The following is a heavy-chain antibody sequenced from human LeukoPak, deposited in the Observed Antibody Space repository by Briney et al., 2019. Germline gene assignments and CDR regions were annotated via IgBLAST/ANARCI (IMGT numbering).Heavy chain of an antibody. D-gene: IGHD2-2*01. CDR3: AREDCSSTSCYPDP. V-gene: IGHV5-51*01. CDR2: IYPGDSDT. CDR1: GYSFTSFW. J-gene: IGHJ5*02. Sequence: GESLKISCKGSGYSFTSFWIGWVRQMPGKGLEWTGTIYPGDSDTRYSPSFQGQVTISADKSISTAYLQWSSLKASDTAMYYCAREDCSSTSCYPDPWGQGTLVTVSS.